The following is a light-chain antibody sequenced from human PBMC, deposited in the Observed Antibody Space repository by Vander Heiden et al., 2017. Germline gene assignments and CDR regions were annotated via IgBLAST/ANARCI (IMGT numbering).Light chain of an antibody. CDR1: QSGIYSSNNQNY. CDR3: CQDDSTPVT. Sequence: DIVMTQSPDSLAASLGGRAIINCKSRQSGIYSSNNQNYLARSQQQPRQPAKLLLVWVSSRLPGVLHPRCGSRSSGAFTLIIISILAPDESVTYCCQDDSTPVTFGGGTKVEIK. V-gene: IGKV4-1*01. J-gene: IGKJ4*02. CDR2: WVS.